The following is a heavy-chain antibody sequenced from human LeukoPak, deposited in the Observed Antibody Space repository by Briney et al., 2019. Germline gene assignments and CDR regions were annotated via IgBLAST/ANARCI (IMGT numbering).Heavy chain of an antibody. CDR3: ARARIVVVPAAIY. J-gene: IGHJ4*02. D-gene: IGHD2-2*01. CDR1: GFTFSSYA. CDR2: ISSSGSTI. Sequence: GGSLRLSCAASGFTFSSYAMSWIRQAPGKGLEWVSYISSSGSTIYYADSVMGRFTISRDNAKNSLYLQMNSLRAEDTAVYYCARARIVVVPAAIYWGQGTLVTVSS. V-gene: IGHV3-11*01.